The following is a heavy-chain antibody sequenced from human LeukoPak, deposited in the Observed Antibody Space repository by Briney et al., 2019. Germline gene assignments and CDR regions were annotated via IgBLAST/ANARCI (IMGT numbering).Heavy chain of an antibody. CDR2: ISYDGSNK. Sequence: GGSLRLSCAASGFTFSSYAMHWVRQAPGKGLEWVAVISYDGSNKYYADSVKGRFTISRDNSKNTLYLQMNSLRAEDTAVYYCARDLRYCSSTSCYKYYYYGMDVWGQGTTVTVSS. V-gene: IGHV3-30-3*01. CDR3: ARDLRYCSSTSCYKYYYYGMDV. D-gene: IGHD2-2*02. J-gene: IGHJ6*02. CDR1: GFTFSSYA.